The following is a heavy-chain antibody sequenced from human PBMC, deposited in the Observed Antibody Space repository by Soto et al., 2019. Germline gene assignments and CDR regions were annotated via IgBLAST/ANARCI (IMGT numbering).Heavy chain of an antibody. D-gene: IGHD1-20*01. J-gene: IGHJ4*02. CDR1: GFTFSSYG. Sequence: QVQLVESGGGVVQPGRSLRLSCAASGFTFSSYGMHWVRQAPGKGLEWVAVIWYDGSNKYYADSVKGRFTISRDNSKNTLYLQMNSLRAEDTAVYYCARGPKQYNWNSPLLGFGEIDAYYFDYWGQGTLVTVSS. CDR2: IWYDGSNK. V-gene: IGHV3-33*01. CDR3: ARGPKQYNWNSPLLGFGEIDAYYFDY.